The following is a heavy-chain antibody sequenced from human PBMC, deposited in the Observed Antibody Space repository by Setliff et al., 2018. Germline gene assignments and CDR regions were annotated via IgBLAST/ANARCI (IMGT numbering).Heavy chain of an antibody. V-gene: IGHV2-5*02. D-gene: IGHD6-6*01. CDR2: VYWDGDQ. J-gene: IGHJ5*02. CDR3: ALRRGNEWHLVRWFDP. Sequence: SGPTLVNPTQTLTLTCTFSGLSLNTTGEGVGWIRQPPGRALEWLALVYWDGDQRYSPSLNSRLSITKDSSKSQVFLTMTNMDPVDTATYYCALRRGNEWHLVRWFDPWDPGIQVTVSS. CDR1: GLSLNTTGEG.